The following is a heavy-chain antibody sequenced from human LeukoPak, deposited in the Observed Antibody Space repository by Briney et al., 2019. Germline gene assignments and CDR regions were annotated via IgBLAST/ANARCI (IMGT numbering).Heavy chain of an antibody. V-gene: IGHV3-23*01. CDR3: AKGGEGTYYDYVWGSYRTAYYFDY. Sequence: PGGSLRLSCAASGFTFSSYAMSWVRQAPGKGLEWVSAISGSGGSTYYADSVKGRFTISRDNSKNTLYLQMNSLRAEDTAVYYCAKGGEGTYYDYVWGSYRTAYYFDYWGQGTLVTVSS. CDR2: ISGSGGST. CDR1: GFTFSSYA. J-gene: IGHJ4*02. D-gene: IGHD3-16*02.